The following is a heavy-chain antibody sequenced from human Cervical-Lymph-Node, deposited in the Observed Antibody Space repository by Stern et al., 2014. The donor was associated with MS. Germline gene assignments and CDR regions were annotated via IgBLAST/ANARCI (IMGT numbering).Heavy chain of an antibody. D-gene: IGHD6-19*01. CDR2: ISPSGGST. J-gene: IGHJ4*02. CDR1: GYTFRTYY. V-gene: IGHV1-46*03. CDR3: ARESRSGPTLNRFDY. Sequence: VQLVESGAEVKKPGASVQVSCKASGYTFRTYYIHWVRQAPGQGLEWMGAISPSGGSTSYAQKFQGRLTMTRDTSTSTVYMELSSLRFEDTAVYFCARESRSGPTLNRFDYWGQGTLVTVSS.